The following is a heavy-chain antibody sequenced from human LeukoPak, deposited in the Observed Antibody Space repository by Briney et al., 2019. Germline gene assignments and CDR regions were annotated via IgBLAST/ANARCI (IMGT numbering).Heavy chain of an antibody. CDR1: GESFSDNY. CDR3: ARLPSIGPPIEAGGY. Sequence: PSETLSLTCAVYGESFSDNYWSWIRQPPGRGLEWIGEINHTGSTIYNPSLKSRVTISVDTSKNQFSLRLNSVTAADTAVYYCARLPSIGPPIEAGGYWGQGTLVTVSS. J-gene: IGHJ4*02. D-gene: IGHD6-13*01. CDR2: INHTGST. V-gene: IGHV4-34*01.